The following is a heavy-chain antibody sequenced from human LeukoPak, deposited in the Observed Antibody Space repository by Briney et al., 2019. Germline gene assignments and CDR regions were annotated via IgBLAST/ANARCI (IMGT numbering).Heavy chain of an antibody. CDR3: ARLLETYDYVWGSYGFDS. Sequence: PGGSLRLSCAASGFTFSSYWMSRVRQAPGKGLEWVANIKEDGSEKYYVDSVKGRFTISRDNAKNSLYLQMNGLRAEDTAVFYCARLLETYDYVWGSYGFDSWGQGTLVTVSS. CDR2: IKEDGSEK. J-gene: IGHJ4*02. CDR1: GFTFSSYW. D-gene: IGHD3-16*01. V-gene: IGHV3-7*01.